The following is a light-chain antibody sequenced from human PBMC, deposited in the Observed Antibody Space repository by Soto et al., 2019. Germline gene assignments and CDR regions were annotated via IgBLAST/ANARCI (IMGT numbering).Light chain of an antibody. CDR1: SGHITYA. Sequence: QLVLTQSPSASASLGASVKFTCTLTSGHITYAIAWHQQQPEMGPRYLMKVNSDGSHSKGDGIPDRFSGSSSGAERYLTISRLQSEDEADYYCQTWGTGDWVFGGGTKVTVL. J-gene: IGLJ3*02. V-gene: IGLV4-69*01. CDR2: VNSDGSH. CDR3: QTWGTGDWV.